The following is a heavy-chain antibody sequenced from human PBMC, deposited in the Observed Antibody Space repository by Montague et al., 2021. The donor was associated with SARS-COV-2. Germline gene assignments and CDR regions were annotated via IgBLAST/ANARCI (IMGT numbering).Heavy chain of an antibody. CDR1: GDSISSSRYF. D-gene: IGHD1/OR15-1a*01. J-gene: IGHJ3*02. CDR3: ARWGLNNAFDI. Sequence: ETLSLTCSVSGDSISSSRYFWAWIRQPPGMGLEWIGSIYFTGKTYYHPSLKSRVTISIDTSKNHFSLRLSSVTAADSAVFYCARWGLNNAFDIWGLGTMITVSS. CDR2: IYFTGKT. V-gene: IGHV4-39*02.